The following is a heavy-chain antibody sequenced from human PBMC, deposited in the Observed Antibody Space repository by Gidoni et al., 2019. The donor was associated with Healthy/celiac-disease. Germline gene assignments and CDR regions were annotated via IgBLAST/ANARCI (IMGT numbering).Heavy chain of an antibody. D-gene: IGHD6-13*01. CDR2: INPSGGST. J-gene: IGHJ6*03. CDR1: GYTFTSYY. Sequence: QVQLVPSGAEVKKPGASVKVSCTASGYTFTSYYMHWVRQAPGQGLEWMGIINPSGGSTSYAQKFQGRVTMTRDTSTSTVYMELSSLRSEDTAVYYCSRGQLKYYYYMDVWGKGTTVTVSS. V-gene: IGHV1-46*01. CDR3: SRGQLKYYYYMDV.